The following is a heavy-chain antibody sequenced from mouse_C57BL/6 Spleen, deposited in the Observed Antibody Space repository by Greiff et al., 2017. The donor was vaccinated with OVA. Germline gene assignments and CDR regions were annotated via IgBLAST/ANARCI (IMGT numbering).Heavy chain of an antibody. J-gene: IGHJ3*01. V-gene: IGHV1-64*01. CDR1: GYTFTSYW. D-gene: IGHD1-1*01. CDR2: IHPNSGST. Sequence: VQLQQPGAELVKPGASVKLSCKASGYTFTSYWMHWVKQRPGQGLEWIGMIHPNSGSTNYNEKFKSKATLTVDKSSSTAYMQLSSLTSEDSAVYYCARSHGSTWFAYWGQGTLVTVSA. CDR3: ARSHGSTWFAY.